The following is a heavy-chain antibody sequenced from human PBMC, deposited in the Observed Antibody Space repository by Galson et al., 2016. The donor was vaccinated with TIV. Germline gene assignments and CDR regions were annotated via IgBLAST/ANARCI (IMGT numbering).Heavy chain of an antibody. Sequence: SLRLSCAASGFTFSNYVMGWVRQAPGKGLEWVAIISYDGSDKDYTDSVKGRFTISRDKSKNTLYLQMDSVRVEDTATYYCARIHRSYGMDVWGQGTTVTVSS. CDR1: GFTFSNYV. CDR3: ARIHRSYGMDV. V-gene: IGHV3-33*08. J-gene: IGHJ6*02. CDR2: ISYDGSDK. D-gene: IGHD5-18*01.